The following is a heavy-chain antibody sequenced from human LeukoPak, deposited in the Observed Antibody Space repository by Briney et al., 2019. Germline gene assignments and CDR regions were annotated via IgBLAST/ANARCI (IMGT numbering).Heavy chain of an antibody. CDR1: GFTFSSYA. D-gene: IGHD3-10*01. CDR3: AKRNIGQFGFFEC. Sequence: GGSLRLSCAASGFTFSSYAMSWVRQAPGKGLEWVSAISGGGGTYYADSVKGRFTISRDNSKNTLFLQMNSLRAEDTAVYFCAKRNIGQFGFFECWGQGTLVTVSS. J-gene: IGHJ4*02. CDR2: ISGGGGT. V-gene: IGHV3-23*01.